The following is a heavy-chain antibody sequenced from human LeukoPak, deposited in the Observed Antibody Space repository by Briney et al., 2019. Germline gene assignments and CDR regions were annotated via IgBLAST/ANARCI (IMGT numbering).Heavy chain of an antibody. CDR2: IKQDGSEK. CDR3: ARDGYSSGSYWYFDL. V-gene: IGHV3-7*01. Sequence: GGSLRLSCAASGFTFSSYWMSWVRQAPGKGLEWVANIKQDGSEKYYVDSVEGRFTISRDNAKNSLYLQMNSLRAEDTAVYYCARDGYSSGSYWYFDLWGRGTLVTVSS. CDR1: GFTFSSYW. D-gene: IGHD6-19*01. J-gene: IGHJ2*01.